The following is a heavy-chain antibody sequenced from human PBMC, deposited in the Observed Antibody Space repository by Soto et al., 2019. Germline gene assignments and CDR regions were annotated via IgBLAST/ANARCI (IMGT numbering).Heavy chain of an antibody. CDR1: GGSISSYH. D-gene: IGHD3-10*01. CDR3: ARRGWFGEGGWFDP. J-gene: IGHJ5*02. Sequence: SETLSLTCTVSGGSISSYHWSWIRQPPGKGLEWIGYIYDSGSTNYNPSLKSRVTISVDTSKNQFSLKLSSVTAADTAVYYCARRGWFGEGGWFDPWGQGTLVTVSS. CDR2: IYDSGST. V-gene: IGHV4-59*08.